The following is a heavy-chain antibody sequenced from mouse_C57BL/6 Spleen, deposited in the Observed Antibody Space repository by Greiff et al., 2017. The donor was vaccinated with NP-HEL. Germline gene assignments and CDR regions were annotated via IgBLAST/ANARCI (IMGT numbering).Heavy chain of an antibody. CDR2: IDPNSGGT. D-gene: IGHD1-1*01. CDR3: ARSKVTTVVATGYYAMDY. J-gene: IGHJ4*01. V-gene: IGHV1-72*01. CDR1: GYTFTSYW. Sequence: QVQLKQPGAELVKPGASVKLSCKASGYTFTSYWMHWVKQRPGRGLEWIGRIDPNSGGTKYNEKFKSKATLTVDKPSSTAYMQLSSLTSEDSAVYYCARSKVTTVVATGYYAMDYWGQGTSVTVSS.